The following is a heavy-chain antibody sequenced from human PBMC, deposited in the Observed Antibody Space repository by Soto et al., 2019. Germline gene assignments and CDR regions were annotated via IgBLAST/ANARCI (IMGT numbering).Heavy chain of an antibody. V-gene: IGHV1-69*06. CDR2: IIPIFGTA. CDR3: AKYSGYDAKTYYYYYGMDV. D-gene: IGHD5-12*01. Sequence: GXSVKVSCKASVGTFSSYAISWVRQAPGQGLEWMGGIIPIFGTANYAQKFQGRVTITADKSTSTAYMELSSLRSEYTAVYYCAKYSGYDAKTYYYYYGMDVWAQGTTVTVSS. J-gene: IGHJ6*02. CDR1: VGTFSSYA.